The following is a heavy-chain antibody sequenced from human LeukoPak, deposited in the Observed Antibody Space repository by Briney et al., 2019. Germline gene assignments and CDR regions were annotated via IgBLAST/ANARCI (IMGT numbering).Heavy chain of an antibody. CDR3: ARDLHYYYDSSGYFDY. Sequence: SETLSLTCAVYGGSFSGYYWSWIRQPPGKGLEWIGEINHSGSTNYNPSLKSRVTISLDTSKNQFSLKLSSVTAADTAVYYCARDLHYYYDSSGYFDYWGQGTLVTVSS. V-gene: IGHV4-34*01. CDR1: GGSFSGYY. D-gene: IGHD3-22*01. CDR2: INHSGST. J-gene: IGHJ4*02.